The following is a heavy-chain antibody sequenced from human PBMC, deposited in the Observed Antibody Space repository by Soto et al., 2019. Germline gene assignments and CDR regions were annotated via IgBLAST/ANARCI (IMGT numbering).Heavy chain of an antibody. D-gene: IGHD3-16*01. J-gene: IGHJ6*02. Sequence: PSETLSLTCTVSGASISSSSFFWGWVRQPPGKGLEWIGTIYYSGSTYYNPSLKSRVTISVDTSKNQFSLKLSSVTAADTAVYYCDVGVYYYGMDVWGQGTTVTVSS. CDR1: GASISSSSFF. CDR3: DVGVYYYGMDV. V-gene: IGHV4-39*01. CDR2: IYYSGST.